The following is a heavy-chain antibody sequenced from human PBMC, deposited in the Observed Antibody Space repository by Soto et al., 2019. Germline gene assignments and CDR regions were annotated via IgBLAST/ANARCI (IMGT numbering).Heavy chain of an antibody. V-gene: IGHV3-23*01. CDR2: ISGSVGST. CDR1: GFTFSDHG. CDR3: AKDLTIAARNYDE. D-gene: IGHD6-6*01. J-gene: IGHJ4*02. Sequence: EVQLLESGGGLVQPGGSLRLSCVGSGFTFSDHGMSWVRQAPGKGLEWVSAISGSVGSTFYADSVKGRFTISRDNSKTTLYLQMNSLRDEDTAVYYCAKDLTIAARNYDEWGQGVLGTFSA.